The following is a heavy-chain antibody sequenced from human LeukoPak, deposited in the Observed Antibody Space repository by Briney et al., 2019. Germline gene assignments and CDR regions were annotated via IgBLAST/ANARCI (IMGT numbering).Heavy chain of an antibody. CDR2: INHSGST. CDR1: GGSFSGYY. Sequence: SETLSLTCAVYGGSFSGYYWSWIRQPPGKGLEWIGEINHSGSTNYNPSLKSRVTISVDTSKNQFSLKLSSVTAADTAMYYCARGAPHGYCSGGSCYSDYWGQGTLVTVSS. D-gene: IGHD2-15*01. V-gene: IGHV4-34*01. CDR3: ARGAPHGYCSGGSCYSDY. J-gene: IGHJ4*02.